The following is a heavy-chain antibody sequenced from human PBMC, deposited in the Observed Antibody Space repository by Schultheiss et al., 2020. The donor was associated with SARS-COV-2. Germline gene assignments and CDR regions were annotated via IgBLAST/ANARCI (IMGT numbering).Heavy chain of an antibody. CDR2: IWYDGSNK. CDR3: ARGGYNYPFDY. D-gene: IGHD5-24*01. J-gene: IGHJ4*02. CDR1: GFTFSDYY. Sequence: GGSLRLSCAASGFTFSDYYMSWIRQAPGKGLEWVAVIWYDGSNKNFADSVKGRFTISRDNSKNTLYLQMNSLKAEDTAVYYCARGGYNYPFDYWGQGTLVTVSS. V-gene: IGHV3-33*08.